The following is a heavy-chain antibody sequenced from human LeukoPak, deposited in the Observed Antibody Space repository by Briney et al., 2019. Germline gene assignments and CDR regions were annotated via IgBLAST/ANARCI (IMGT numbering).Heavy chain of an antibody. CDR2: INHSGST. CDR1: GGSLSGYY. Sequence: SETLSLTCAVYGGSLSGYYWSWIRQPPGKGLEWIGEINHSGSTNYNPSLKSRVTISVDTSKNQFSLKLSSVTAADTAVYYCARRSGPFGVVIKRSSHGPIGYWGQGTLVTVSS. V-gene: IGHV4-34*01. CDR3: ARRSGPFGVVIKRSSHGPIGY. D-gene: IGHD3-3*01. J-gene: IGHJ4*02.